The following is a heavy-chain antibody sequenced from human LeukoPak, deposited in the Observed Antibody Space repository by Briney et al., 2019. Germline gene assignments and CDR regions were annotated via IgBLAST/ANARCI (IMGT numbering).Heavy chain of an antibody. D-gene: IGHD4-17*01. CDR1: GYTLTDYY. J-gene: IGHJ5*02. Sequence: ASVKVSCKASGYTLTDYYMHWVRQAPGQGLEWMGWIHPNSGDTKSAQRFQGRVTMTRDTSISTAYMELTRLTSDDTAVYYCTSYYGHYTRNWMDTWGQGTLVTVSS. V-gene: IGHV1-2*02. CDR2: IHPNSGDT. CDR3: TSYYGHYTRNWMDT.